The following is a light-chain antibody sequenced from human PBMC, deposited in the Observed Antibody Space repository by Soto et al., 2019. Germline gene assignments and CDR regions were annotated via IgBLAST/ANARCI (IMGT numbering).Light chain of an antibody. Sequence: EIVLTQSPGTLSLSPGERATLSCRASQSVSSSYLAWYQQKPGQAPRLLIYGASSRATGIPDRFSGSGSGTVFTLTISRLEPEDFAVYSCRQYGSSPWTFGQGTKVEIK. J-gene: IGKJ1*01. CDR1: QSVSSSY. CDR3: RQYGSSPWT. CDR2: GAS. V-gene: IGKV3-20*01.